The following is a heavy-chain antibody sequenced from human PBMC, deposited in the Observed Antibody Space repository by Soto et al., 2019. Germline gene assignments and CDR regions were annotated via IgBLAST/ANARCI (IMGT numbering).Heavy chain of an antibody. CDR3: ARGDYYDSSGNSPYFGA. J-gene: IGHJ5*02. CDR2: IYKGGSA. Sequence: GGSLRLSCAASGFTVSSYYMTWVRQAPGKGLEWVSFIYKGGSALYADSVKGRFTISRDNSKNTLYLQVNSLRAEDTAVYYCARGDYYDSSGNSPYFGAWGEGTLDSVS. V-gene: IGHV3-53*01. D-gene: IGHD3-22*01. CDR1: GFTVSSYY.